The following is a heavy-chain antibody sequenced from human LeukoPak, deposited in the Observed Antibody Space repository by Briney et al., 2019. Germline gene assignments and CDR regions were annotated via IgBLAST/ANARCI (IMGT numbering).Heavy chain of an antibody. CDR1: GYSISSGYY. CDR3: ARSNAPKLRYFDWLPRGGAFDI. D-gene: IGHD3-9*01. Sequence: SKTLSLTCNVSGYSISSGYYWGWIRQPPGKGLEWIGSIYHSGSTNYNPSLKSRVTISVDTSKNQFSLKLSSVTAADTAVYYCARSNAPKLRYFDWLPRGGAFDIWGQGTMVTVSS. J-gene: IGHJ3*02. V-gene: IGHV4-38-2*02. CDR2: IYHSGST.